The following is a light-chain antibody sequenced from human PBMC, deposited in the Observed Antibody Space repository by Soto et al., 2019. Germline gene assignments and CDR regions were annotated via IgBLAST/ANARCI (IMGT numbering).Light chain of an antibody. J-gene: IGLJ1*01. CDR3: CSYAGSPRFV. V-gene: IGLV2-11*01. Sequence: QSALTQPRSVSGSPGQSVTISCTGTSSDVGRYNYVSWYQHHPGTAPKVMIYDVSERPSGVPDCFSGSKSGNTASLTISGLQAEDEADYYCCSYAGSPRFVFGTGTKLTVL. CDR2: DVS. CDR1: SSDVGRYNY.